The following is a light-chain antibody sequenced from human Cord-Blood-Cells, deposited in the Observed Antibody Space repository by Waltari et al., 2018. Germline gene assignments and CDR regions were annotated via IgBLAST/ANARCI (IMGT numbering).Light chain of an antibody. J-gene: IGKJ2*03. Sequence: SVGDRVTITCRASQSISSWLAWYQQKPGKAPKLLIYKASSLESGVPSRFSGSGSGTEFTLTISSLQPDDFATYYCQQYNSYPYSFGQGTKLEIK. CDR1: QSISSW. V-gene: IGKV1-5*03. CDR3: QQYNSYPYS. CDR2: KAS.